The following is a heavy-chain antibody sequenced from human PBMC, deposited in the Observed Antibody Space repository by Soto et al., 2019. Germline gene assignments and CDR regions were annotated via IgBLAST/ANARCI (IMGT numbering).Heavy chain of an antibody. J-gene: IGHJ4*02. CDR2: ISGSGGST. Sequence: XVSLQLSCAASGFTFSSYAMSGVRQAPGKGLEWVSAISGSGGSTYYADSVKGRFTISRDNSKNTLYLQMNSLRAEDTAVYYCAKDQADYGSGSYSNFDYWGQGTLVTVSS. V-gene: IGHV3-23*01. CDR1: GFTFSSYA. D-gene: IGHD3-10*01. CDR3: AKDQADYGSGSYSNFDY.